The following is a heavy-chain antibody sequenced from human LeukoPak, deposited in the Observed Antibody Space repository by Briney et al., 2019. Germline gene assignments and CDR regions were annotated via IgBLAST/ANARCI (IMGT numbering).Heavy chain of an antibody. V-gene: IGHV1-58*02. CDR3: AADVRLRYFDSEGAFDI. D-gene: IGHD3-9*01. CDR1: GFTFTSSA. Sequence: SVKVSCKASGFTFTSSAMQWVRQARGQRLEWIGWIVVGSGNTNCAQKFQERVTITRDMSTSTAYMELSSLRSEDTAVYYCAADVRLRYFDSEGAFDIWGQGTMVTVSS. J-gene: IGHJ3*02. CDR2: IVVGSGNT.